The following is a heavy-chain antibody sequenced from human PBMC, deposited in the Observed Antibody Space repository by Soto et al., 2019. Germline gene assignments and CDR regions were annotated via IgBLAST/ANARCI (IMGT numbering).Heavy chain of an antibody. CDR1: GFSLTTSGGC. CDR2: IYWEDDN. Sequence: QITLNESGPTQVKPRQTLTLTCTFSGFSLTTSGGCVGWIRQSPGKAPEWLALIYWEDDNGYSPSLKSRLTSTKDTSKNQVVLTMADLDPADTATYYCAHRVLRTVLGLVRTTAIYFDFWGQGTPVAVSS. V-gene: IGHV2-5*02. J-gene: IGHJ4*02. CDR3: AHRVLRTVLGLVRTTAIYFDF. D-gene: IGHD3-3*01.